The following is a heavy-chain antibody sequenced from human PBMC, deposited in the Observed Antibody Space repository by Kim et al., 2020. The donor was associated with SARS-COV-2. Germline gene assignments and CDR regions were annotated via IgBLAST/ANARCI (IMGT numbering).Heavy chain of an antibody. D-gene: IGHD5-12*01. Sequence: VKGRFTISRDNAKNSLYLQMNSLRAEDTAVYYCARGSVEMATIRAFYFDYWGQGTLVTVSS. V-gene: IGHV3-11*05. CDR3: ARGSVEMATIRAFYFDY. J-gene: IGHJ4*02.